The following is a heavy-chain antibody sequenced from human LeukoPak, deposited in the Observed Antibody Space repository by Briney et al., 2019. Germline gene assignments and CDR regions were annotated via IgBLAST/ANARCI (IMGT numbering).Heavy chain of an antibody. D-gene: IGHD6-13*01. CDR2: IYHSGST. Sequence: PSETLSLTRAVPGYSISSANYCGWIRQPPGKGLEWIGSIYHSGSTYYNPSLKSRVTISVDTSKNQFSLKLSSVTAADTAVYYCAREGIAAPGTVHWGQGTLVTVSS. J-gene: IGHJ4*02. CDR3: AREGIAAPGTVH. V-gene: IGHV4-38-2*01. CDR1: GYSISSANY.